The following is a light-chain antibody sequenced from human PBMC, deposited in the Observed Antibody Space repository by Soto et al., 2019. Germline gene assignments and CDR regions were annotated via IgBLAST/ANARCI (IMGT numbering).Light chain of an antibody. CDR3: QQYGDSPIT. CDR2: GAS. J-gene: IGKJ5*01. V-gene: IGKV3-20*01. Sequence: EIVLTQSPGTLSLSPEERATLSCRASQSVSSSYLAWYQQKPGQAPRLLIYGASSRATGIPDRFSGSGSGTDFTFTISRLEPEDFAVYYCQQYGDSPITFGQGTRLEIK. CDR1: QSVSSSY.